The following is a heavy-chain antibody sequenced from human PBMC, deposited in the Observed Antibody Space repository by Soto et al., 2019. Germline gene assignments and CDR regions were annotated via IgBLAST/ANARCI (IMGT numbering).Heavy chain of an antibody. CDR1: GGTFSSYA. Sequence: QVQLVQSGAEVKKPGSSVKVSCKASGGTFSSYAISWVRQAPGQGLEWMGGIIPIFGTANYAQKFQGRVTIPAAESTSTAYMELSSLRSGDTAVYYCATLNVDTATAGGYWGQGTLVTVSS. V-gene: IGHV1-69*01. CDR2: IIPIFGTA. J-gene: IGHJ4*02. D-gene: IGHD5-18*01. CDR3: ATLNVDTATAGGY.